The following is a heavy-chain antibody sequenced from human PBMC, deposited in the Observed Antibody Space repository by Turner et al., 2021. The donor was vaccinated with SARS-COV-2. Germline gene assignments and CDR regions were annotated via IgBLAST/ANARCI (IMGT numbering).Heavy chain of an antibody. Sequence: QVQMVQSGTEVKKPGASVKVSCETSGYTFSAYNIHWVRQAPGQGLEWMAWINPKSGDTELAQKFQGRVTVTRDMSISTAYMGLNNLRSDDTAVYYCARVGGSGWYGSWGQGTLVTVSS. CDR3: ARVGGSGWYGS. J-gene: IGHJ4*02. V-gene: IGHV1-2*02. CDR1: GYTFSAYN. CDR2: INPKSGDT. D-gene: IGHD6-19*01.